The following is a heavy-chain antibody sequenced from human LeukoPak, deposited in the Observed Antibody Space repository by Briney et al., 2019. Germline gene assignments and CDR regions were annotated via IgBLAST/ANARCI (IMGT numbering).Heavy chain of an antibody. CDR3: AKGGGMVRGVLAS. J-gene: IGHJ4*02. V-gene: IGHV3-30*02. CDR1: GFTFSSYG. D-gene: IGHD3-10*01. CDR2: IRYDGSNK. Sequence: GRSLRLSCAASGFTFSSYGMHWVRQAPGKGLEWVAFIRYDGSNKYYADSVKGRFTISRDNSKNTLYLQMNSLRAEDTAVYYCAKGGGMVRGVLASWGQGTLVTVSS.